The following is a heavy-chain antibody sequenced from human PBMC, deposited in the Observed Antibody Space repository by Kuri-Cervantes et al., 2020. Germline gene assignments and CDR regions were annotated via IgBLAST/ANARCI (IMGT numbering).Heavy chain of an antibody. J-gene: IGHJ4*02. CDR3: ARDDTAMADY. CDR1: GFTFSSYG. Sequence: GESLKISCAASGFTFSSYGMHWVRQAPGKGLEWVAFIRYDGSNKYYADSVEGRFTISRDNSKNTLYLQMNSLRAEDTAVYYCARDDTAMADYWGQGTLVTVSS. D-gene: IGHD5-18*01. V-gene: IGHV3-30*02. CDR2: IRYDGSNK.